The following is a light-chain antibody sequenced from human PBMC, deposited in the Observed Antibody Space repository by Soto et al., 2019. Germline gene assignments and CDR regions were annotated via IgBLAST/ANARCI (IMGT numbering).Light chain of an antibody. CDR3: QSYDSSLSGVV. CDR1: SSNVGAGYD. V-gene: IGLV1-40*01. CDR2: GDS. Sequence: QSVLTQPPSVSGAPGQRVTISCTGSSSNVGAGYDVHWYQQLPGTAPKLLMYGDSNRPSGVPVRFSGSKSGTSASLAITGLQAEDEADYYCQSYDSSLSGVVFGGGTKVTVL. J-gene: IGLJ2*01.